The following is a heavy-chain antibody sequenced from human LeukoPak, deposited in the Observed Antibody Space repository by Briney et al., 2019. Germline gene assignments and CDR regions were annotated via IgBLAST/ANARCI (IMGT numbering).Heavy chain of an antibody. D-gene: IGHD6-13*01. CDR1: GGSFSGYY. J-gene: IGHJ6*03. V-gene: IGHV4-34*01. Sequence: SETLSLTCAVYGGSFSGYYWSWIRQPPGKGLEWIGEINHSGSTNYNPSLKSRVTISVDTSKNQFSLKLSSVTAADTAAYYCARGSIAAAGTRWYYYYYMDVWGKGTTVTVSS. CDR2: INHSGST. CDR3: ARGSIAAAGTRWYYYYYMDV.